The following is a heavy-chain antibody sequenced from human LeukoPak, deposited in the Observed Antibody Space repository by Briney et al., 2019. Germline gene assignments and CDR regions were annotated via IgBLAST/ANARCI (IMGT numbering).Heavy chain of an antibody. Sequence: PSETPSLTCTVSGDSIRSYYWSWIRQPPGKGLEWIGYIYTSGGTNYIPSLKGRVTISIDTSKNQFSLKLSSVTAADSAVYYCARLTRLSTSPDRYYLDYWGEGTLVTVSS. CDR1: GDSIRSYY. J-gene: IGHJ4*02. D-gene: IGHD6-6*01. CDR2: IYTSGGT. V-gene: IGHV4-4*09. CDR3: ARLTRLSTSPDRYYLDY.